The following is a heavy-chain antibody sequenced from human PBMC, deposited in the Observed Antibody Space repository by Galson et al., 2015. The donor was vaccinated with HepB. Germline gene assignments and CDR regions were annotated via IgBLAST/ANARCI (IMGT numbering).Heavy chain of an antibody. CDR1: GFTFSNAW. CDR2: ISYDGSNK. CDR3: ARDRYSYGNLEYYFDY. J-gene: IGHJ4*02. Sequence: SLRLSCAASGFTFSNAWMNWVRQAPGKGLEWVAVISYDGSNKYYADSVKGRFTISRDNSKNTLYLQMNSLRAEDTAVYYCARDRYSYGNLEYYFDYWGQGTLVTVSS. D-gene: IGHD5-18*01. V-gene: IGHV3-30*03.